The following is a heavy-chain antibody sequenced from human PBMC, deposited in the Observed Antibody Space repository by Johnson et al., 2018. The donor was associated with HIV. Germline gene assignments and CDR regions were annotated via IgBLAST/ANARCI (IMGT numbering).Heavy chain of an antibody. V-gene: IGHV3-33*06. Sequence: QVQLVESGGGVVQPGRSLRLSCAASGFIFSSYGMHWVRQAPGKGLEWVALIWYDGSNKFYADSVKGRFTISRDNSKNTLYLQMNSLRAEDTAVYYCAKDIGDGYNRWGAFDIWGQGTMVTVSA. CDR3: AKDIGDGYNRWGAFDI. J-gene: IGHJ3*02. CDR1: GFIFSSYG. D-gene: IGHD5-24*01. CDR2: IWYDGSNK.